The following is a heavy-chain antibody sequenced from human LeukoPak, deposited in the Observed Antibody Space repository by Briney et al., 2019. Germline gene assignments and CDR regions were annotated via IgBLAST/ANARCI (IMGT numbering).Heavy chain of an antibody. CDR1: GYTFTGYY. Sequence: GASVKVSCKASGYTFTGYYMHWVRQAPGQGLEWMGWISAYNGNTNYAQKLQGRVTMTTDTSTSTAYMELRSLRSDDTAVYYCGRSGSSGSQYYYGMDVWGQGTTVTVSS. CDR2: ISAYNGNT. CDR3: GRSGSSGSQYYYGMDV. J-gene: IGHJ6*02. V-gene: IGHV1-18*04. D-gene: IGHD6-19*01.